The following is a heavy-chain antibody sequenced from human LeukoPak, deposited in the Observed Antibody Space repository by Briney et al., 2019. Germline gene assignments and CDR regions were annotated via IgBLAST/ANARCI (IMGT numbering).Heavy chain of an antibody. D-gene: IGHD2-2*01. V-gene: IGHV3-21*01. J-gene: IGHJ5*02. Sequence: NPGGSLRLSCAASGFTFSSYSMNWVRQAPGKGLEWDSSISSSSSYIYYADSVKGRFTISRDNAKNSLYLQMNSLRAEDTAVYYCASAYRDIVIVPAALRFDPWGKGPLVTVSS. CDR1: GFTFSSYS. CDR3: ASAYRDIVIVPAALRFDP. CDR2: ISSSSSYI.